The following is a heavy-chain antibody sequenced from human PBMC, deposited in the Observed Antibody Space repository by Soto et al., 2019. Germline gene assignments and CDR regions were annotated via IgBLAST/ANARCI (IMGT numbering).Heavy chain of an antibody. D-gene: IGHD6-13*01. V-gene: IGHV3-49*04. CDR2: IRSKAYGGTT. Sequence: PGGSLRLSCTASGFTFGDYGMSWVRQAPGKGLEWVGFIRSKAYGGTTEYAASVKGRFTISRDDSKSIAYLQMNSLKTEDTAVYYCTRDRAAADEYYYYGMDVWGQGTTVTVSS. CDR1: GFTFGDYG. J-gene: IGHJ6*02. CDR3: TRDRAAADEYYYYGMDV.